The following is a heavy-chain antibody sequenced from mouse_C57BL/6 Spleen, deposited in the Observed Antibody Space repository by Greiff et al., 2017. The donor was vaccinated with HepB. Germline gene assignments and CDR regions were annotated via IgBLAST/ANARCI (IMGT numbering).Heavy chain of an antibody. J-gene: IGHJ2*01. V-gene: IGHV1-15*01. CDR2: IDPETGGT. Sequence: VKLMESGAELVRPGASVTLSCKASGYTFTDYEMHWVKQTPVHGLEWIGAIDPETGGTAYNQKFKGKAILTADKSSSTAYMELRSLTSEDSAVYYCTRRNDFDYWGQGTTLTVSS. CDR1: GYTFTDYE. CDR3: TRRNDFDY.